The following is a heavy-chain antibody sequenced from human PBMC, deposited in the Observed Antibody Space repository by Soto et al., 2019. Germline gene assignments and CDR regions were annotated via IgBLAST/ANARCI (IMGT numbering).Heavy chain of an antibody. V-gene: IGHV4-31*03. Sequence: QVQLQESGPGLVKPSQTLSLTCTVSGGSISSGGYYWSWIRQHPGKGLEWIGYIYYSGSTYYNPSPKRRVNIFVDTSKNPFPLKLRSVAAGDTAVYFWAGIYSGSPGGTLGYLGQGTLGTVSS. CDR2: IYYSGST. CDR3: AGIYSGSPGGTLGY. D-gene: IGHD1-26*01. J-gene: IGHJ4*02. CDR1: GGSISSGGYY.